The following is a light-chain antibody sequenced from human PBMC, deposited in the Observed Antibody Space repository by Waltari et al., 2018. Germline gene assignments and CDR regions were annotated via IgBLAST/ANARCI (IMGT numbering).Light chain of an antibody. CDR2: DES. Sequence: DIQITQSPSSLSASVGDRVTITCQASHDIRNYLNWYQKKPGKAPKLLIYDESNLETGVPSRFIGIGSGTDFSFTISSLQPEDIATYYCQQFDNLVYTFGQGTKLEIK. J-gene: IGKJ2*01. V-gene: IGKV1-33*01. CDR1: HDIRNY. CDR3: QQFDNLVYT.